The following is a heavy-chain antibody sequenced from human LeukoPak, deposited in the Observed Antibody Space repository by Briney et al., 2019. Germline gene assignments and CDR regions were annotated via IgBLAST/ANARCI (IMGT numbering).Heavy chain of an antibody. CDR2: IWYDGSNK. CDR3: AREVEHAFDI. J-gene: IGHJ3*02. CDR1: GFTFNSYG. Sequence: GGSLRLSCAASGFTFNSYGMHWVRQAPGKGLDWVAVIWYDGSNKYYADSVKGRFTISRDNSKNTLYLQMNSLRAEDTAVYYCAREVEHAFDIWGQGTMVTVSS. V-gene: IGHV3-33*01. D-gene: IGHD1-1*01.